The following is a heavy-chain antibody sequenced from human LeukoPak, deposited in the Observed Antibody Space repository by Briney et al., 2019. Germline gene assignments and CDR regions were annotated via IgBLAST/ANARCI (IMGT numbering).Heavy chain of an antibody. D-gene: IGHD5-18*01. CDR3: ANSQKAAESPFDY. CDR1: GGTFTTYA. J-gene: IGHJ4*02. Sequence: SVKVSCKASGGTFTTYAFSWVRQAPGQGLEWMGRIIPILDIAHYAQKFQGRVTITADKSTSTVYMELTSLRPEDTAVYYCANSQKAAESPFDYWGQGTLVTVSS. V-gene: IGHV1-69*04. CDR2: IIPILDIA.